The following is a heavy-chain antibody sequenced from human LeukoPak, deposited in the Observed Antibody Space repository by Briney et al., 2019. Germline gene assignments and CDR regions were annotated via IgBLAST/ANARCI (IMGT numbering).Heavy chain of an antibody. V-gene: IGHV3-48*01. J-gene: IGHJ4*02. D-gene: IGHD2-2*01. CDR3: ARVGLLGYCSSTSCYYFDY. CDR1: GFTFISYS. Sequence: GSLRLSCAASGFTFISYSMNWVRQAPGKGLEWVSYISSSSSTIYYADSVKGRFTISRDNAKNSLYLQMNSLRSDDTAVHYCARVGLLGYCSSTSCYYFDYWGQGTLVTVSS. CDR2: ISSSSSTI.